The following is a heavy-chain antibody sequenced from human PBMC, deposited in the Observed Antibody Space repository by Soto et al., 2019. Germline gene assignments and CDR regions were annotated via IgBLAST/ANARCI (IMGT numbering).Heavy chain of an antibody. J-gene: IGHJ4*02. CDR1: EYNFAGYW. D-gene: IGHD3-3*01. CDR2: IYPSDSDT. Sequence: GESLKISCKGSEYNFAGYWIAWVRQMPGKGLELMGIIYPSDSDTRYRPSFQGQVTISADKSISSAYLQWSSLRASDTAMYYSARGGVSTRNFDYWGQGTPVTVSS. CDR3: ARGGVSTRNFDY. V-gene: IGHV5-51*01.